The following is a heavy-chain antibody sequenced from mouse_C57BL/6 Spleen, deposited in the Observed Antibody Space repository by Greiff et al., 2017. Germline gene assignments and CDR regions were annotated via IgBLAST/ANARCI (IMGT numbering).Heavy chain of an antibody. V-gene: IGHV1-50*01. CDR1: GYTFTSYW. Sequence: VKLQQPGAELVKPGASVKLSCKASGYTFTSYWMQWVKQRPGQGLEWIGEIDPSDSYTNYNQKFKGKATLTVDTSSSTAYMQLSSLTSEDSAVYYCARSGNSSFAYWGQGTLVTVSA. CDR2: IDPSDSYT. CDR3: ARSGNSSFAY. D-gene: IGHD2-1*01. J-gene: IGHJ3*01.